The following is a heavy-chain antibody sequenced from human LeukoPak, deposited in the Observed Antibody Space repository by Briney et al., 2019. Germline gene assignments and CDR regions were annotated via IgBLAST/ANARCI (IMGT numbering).Heavy chain of an antibody. J-gene: IGHJ6*04. Sequence: PGGSLRLSCAASGFTVSCNYMSWVRQAPGKGLEWVSVLYSGGSTYYADSVKGRFTISRDNSKNTLYLQMNSLRAEDTAVYYCARDRTGTKGLDVWGKGTTVTVSS. CDR1: GFTVSCNY. CDR3: ARDRTGTKGLDV. D-gene: IGHD1-7*01. V-gene: IGHV3-53*05. CDR2: LYSGGST.